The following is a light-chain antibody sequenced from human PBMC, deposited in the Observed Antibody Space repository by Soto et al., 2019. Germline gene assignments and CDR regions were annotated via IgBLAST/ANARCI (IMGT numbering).Light chain of an antibody. Sequence: QSALTQPASVSGSPGQSVTISCTGTSNDVGAYNFVSWYQQHPGKAPRLVISDVTDWPSGVSNRFSGSKSGNSASLTISGLQAEDEAAYYCGAYTRNYTLVFGGGTKVTVL. V-gene: IGLV2-14*03. CDR2: DVT. CDR3: GAYTRNYTLV. J-gene: IGLJ2*01. CDR1: SNDVGAYNF.